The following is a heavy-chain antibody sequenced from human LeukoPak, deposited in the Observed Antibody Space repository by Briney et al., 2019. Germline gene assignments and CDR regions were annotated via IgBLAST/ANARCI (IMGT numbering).Heavy chain of an antibody. V-gene: IGHV4-59*01. CDR2: IYYSGST. D-gene: IGHD6-13*01. CDR3: ARLGGIAAAGRVDY. CDR1: GGSISSYY. Sequence: KSSETLSLTCTVSGGSISSYYWSWIRQPPGKGLEWIGYIYYSGSTNYNPSLKSRVTISVDTSKNQFSLKLSSVTAADTAVYYCARLGGIAAAGRVDYWGQGTLDTVSS. J-gene: IGHJ4*02.